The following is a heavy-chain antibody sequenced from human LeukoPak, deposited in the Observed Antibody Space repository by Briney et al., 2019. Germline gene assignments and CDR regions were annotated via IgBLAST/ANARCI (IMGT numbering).Heavy chain of an antibody. CDR1: GFTFSSYD. CDR2: IGTAGDT. Sequence: TGGSLRLSCAASGFTFSSYDMHWVGQATGKGLEWVSAIGTAGDTYYPGSVKGRFTISRENAKNSLYLQVNSLRAGDTAVYYCARGMVAASRGMDVWGQGTTVTVSS. J-gene: IGHJ6*02. V-gene: IGHV3-13*01. D-gene: IGHD2-15*01. CDR3: ARGMVAASRGMDV.